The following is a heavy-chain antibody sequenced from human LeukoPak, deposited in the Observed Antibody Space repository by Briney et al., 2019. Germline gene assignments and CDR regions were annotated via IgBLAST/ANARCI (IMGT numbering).Heavy chain of an antibody. V-gene: IGHV3-30*04. CDR2: ISYDGSNK. CDR3: ASGPRIRGYRYGYDTDYYYYYYMDV. CDR1: GFTFSSYA. D-gene: IGHD5-18*01. J-gene: IGHJ6*03. Sequence: HPGGSLRLSCAASGFTFSSYAMHWVRQAPGKGLEWVAVISYDGSNKYYSDSVKGRFTISRDNSENTLYLQMNSVRAEDTAVYYCASGPRIRGYRYGYDTDYYYYYYMDVWGKGTTVTISS.